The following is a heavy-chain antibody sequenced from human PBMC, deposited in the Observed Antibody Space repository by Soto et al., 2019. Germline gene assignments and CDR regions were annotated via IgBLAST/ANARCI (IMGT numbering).Heavy chain of an antibody. CDR2: IYSTGST. CDR1: GDAISNDNYY. J-gene: IGHJ4*02. CDR3: ARGESMLPSVLTSPLDY. V-gene: IGHV4-30-4*08. Sequence: QVQLQESGPGLVKPSQTLSLICTVSGDAISNDNYYWSWIRQPQGKGLEWSGYIYSTGSTTYNPARRSRLTMSIDPAKRHFSLKLTSVTAADTAVYYCARGESMLPSVLTSPLDYWGQGTLVTVSS. D-gene: IGHD3-16*01.